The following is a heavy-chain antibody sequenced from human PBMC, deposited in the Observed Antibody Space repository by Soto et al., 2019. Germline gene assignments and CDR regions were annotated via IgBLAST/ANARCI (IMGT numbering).Heavy chain of an antibody. V-gene: IGHV5-10-1*01. Sequence: GESLKISCKGSGYSFTSYWISWVRQMPGKGLEWMGRIDPSDSYTNYSPSFQGHVTISADKSISTAYLQWSSLKASDTAMYYCARQQQLPYYYCGMDVWGQGTTVTVSS. D-gene: IGHD6-13*01. J-gene: IGHJ6*02. CDR1: GYSFTSYW. CDR3: ARQQQLPYYYCGMDV. CDR2: IDPSDSYT.